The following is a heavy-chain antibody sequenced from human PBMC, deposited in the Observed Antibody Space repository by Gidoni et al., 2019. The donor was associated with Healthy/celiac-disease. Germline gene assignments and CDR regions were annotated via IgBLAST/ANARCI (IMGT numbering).Heavy chain of an antibody. CDR2: ISGSGGST. J-gene: IGHJ5*02. D-gene: IGHD2-2*01. V-gene: IGHV3-23*01. CDR3: AKTPAGQYQQNWLFDP. CDR1: GFTFSSYA. Sequence: EVQLLESGGGLVQPGGSLRLSCAASGFTFSSYAMSWVRQAPGKGLEWVSAISGSGGSTYYADSVKGRFTISRDNSKNTLYLQMNSLRAEDTAVYYCAKTPAGQYQQNWLFDPWGQGTLVTVSS.